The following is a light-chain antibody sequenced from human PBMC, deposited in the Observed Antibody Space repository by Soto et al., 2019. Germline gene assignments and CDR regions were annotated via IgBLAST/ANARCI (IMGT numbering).Light chain of an antibody. CDR2: DAS. CDR3: QQYNCYSLT. CDR1: QSISSW. Sequence: DIQMSQSPSTLSASVGDRVTITCRASQSISSWLAWYQQKPGKAPKLLIYDASSLESGVPSRFSGSGSGTEFTLTISSLQPDDFATYYCQQYNCYSLTFGGGTKVDIK. V-gene: IGKV1-5*01. J-gene: IGKJ4*01.